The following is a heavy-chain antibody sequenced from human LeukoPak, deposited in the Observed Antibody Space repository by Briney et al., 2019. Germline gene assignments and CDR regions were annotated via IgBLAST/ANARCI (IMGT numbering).Heavy chain of an antibody. CDR1: GGSISSSSYY. CDR3: ARSIAVAGTLDY. CDR2: IYYSGST. V-gene: IGHV4-39*07. Sequence: NPSETLSLTCTVSGGSISSSSYYWGWIRQPPGKGLEWIGSIYYSGSTYYNPSLKSRVTISVDTSKNQFSLKLSSVTAADTAVYYCARSIAVAGTLDYWGQGTLVTVSS. J-gene: IGHJ4*02. D-gene: IGHD6-19*01.